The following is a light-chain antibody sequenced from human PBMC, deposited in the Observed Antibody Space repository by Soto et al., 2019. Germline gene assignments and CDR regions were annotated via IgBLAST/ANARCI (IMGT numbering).Light chain of an antibody. J-gene: IGLJ1*01. CDR1: GSNIGRNF. CDR2: DNN. V-gene: IGLV1-51*01. Sequence: QSVLTQPPSVSAAPGQKVTISCSGSGSNIGRNFVSWYQQLPGTAPILLIYDNNKRPSGIPDRFSVSKSGSSATLGITGLQTGDEADYYCGTWDSRLSVYVFGTGTKVTVL. CDR3: GTWDSRLSVYV.